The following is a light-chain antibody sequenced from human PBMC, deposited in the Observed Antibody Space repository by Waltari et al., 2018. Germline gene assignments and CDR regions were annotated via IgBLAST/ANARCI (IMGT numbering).Light chain of an antibody. CDR1: HDVGTY. CDR2: AAS. J-gene: IGKJ4*01. V-gene: IGKV1-12*01. Sequence: DIQITQSPSSVSASIGDRVSFTCRASHDVGTYVTWYQQKPGKAPKLLIYAASTLQRGVPWRFSGSGSGTYFTFTISSLQPEDSATYYCQQAHSVPLTFGGGTKVDVK. CDR3: QQAHSVPLT.